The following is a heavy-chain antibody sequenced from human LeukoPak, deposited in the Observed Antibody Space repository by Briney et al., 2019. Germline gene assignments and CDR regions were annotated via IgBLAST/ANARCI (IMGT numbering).Heavy chain of an antibody. D-gene: IGHD6-13*01. J-gene: IGHJ6*02. V-gene: IGHV1-24*01. Sequence: ASVKVSCKVSGYTLTELSMHWVRQAPGKGLEWMGGFDPEEGETIYAQKFQGRVTMTEDTSTDTAYMELSSLRSEDTAVYYCATVAGYSSSWYRGQYYYGMDVWGQGTTVTVSS. CDR3: ATVAGYSSSWYRGQYYYGMDV. CDR1: GYTLTELS. CDR2: FDPEEGET.